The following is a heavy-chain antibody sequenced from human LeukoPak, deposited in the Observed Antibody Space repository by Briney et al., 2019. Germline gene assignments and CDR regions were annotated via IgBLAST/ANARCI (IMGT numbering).Heavy chain of an antibody. D-gene: IGHD6-19*01. J-gene: IGHJ4*02. CDR2: IYSGGST. Sequence: PGGSLRLSCAASGFTVSSNYMSWVRQAPGKGLEWVSVIYSGGSTYYVDSVKGRFTISRDNSENTLYLQMNSLRAEDTAIYYCASSMHPGCFDYWGQGTLVTVSS. V-gene: IGHV3-53*01. CDR3: ASSMHPGCFDY. CDR1: GFTVSSNY.